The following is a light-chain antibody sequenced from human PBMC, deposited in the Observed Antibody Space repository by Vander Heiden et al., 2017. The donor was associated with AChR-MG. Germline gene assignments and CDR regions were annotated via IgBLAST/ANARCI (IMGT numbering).Light chain of an antibody. J-gene: IGKJ3*01. CDR1: QSVSSY. CDR3: QQRSNWPFIFT. V-gene: IGKV3-11*01. CDR2: DAS. Sequence: ELVLTQSPATLSLSPGERATLSCRASQSVSSYLAWYQQKPGQAPRLLIYDASNRATGIPARFSGSGSGTDFTLTISSLEPEDVAVYYCQQRSNWPFIFTFGPGTKVDIK.